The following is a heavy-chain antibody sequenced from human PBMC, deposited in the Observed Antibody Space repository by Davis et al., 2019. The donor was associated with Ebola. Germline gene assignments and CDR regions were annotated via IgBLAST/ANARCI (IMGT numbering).Heavy chain of an antibody. V-gene: IGHV4-34*01. CDR3: ARHCNNDIDENAFHI. J-gene: IGHJ3*02. D-gene: IGHD2-8*01. Sequence: MPSETLSLTCGVFGGSFSGYYWSWIRQSPGRGLEWIGEIHHSGITNYAPSLKNRVTISADTSKSQFSLKLNSVTAADTAVYFCARHCNNDIDENAFHIWGQGTMVTVSS. CDR2: IHHSGIT. CDR1: GGSFSGYY.